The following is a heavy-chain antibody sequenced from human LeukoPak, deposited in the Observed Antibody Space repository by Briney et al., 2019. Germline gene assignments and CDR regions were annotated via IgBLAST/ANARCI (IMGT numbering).Heavy chain of an antibody. V-gene: IGHV3-30*02. CDR1: GFTFSSYG. J-gene: IGHJ4*02. CDR3: AKDPHPFRGVIVFFDY. D-gene: IGHD3-10*01. Sequence: PGGSLRLSCAASGFTFSSYGMHWVRQAPGKGLEWVAFIRYDGSNKYYADSAKGRFTISRDNSKNTLYLQMNSLRAEDTAVYYCAKDPHPFRGVIVFFDYWGQGTLVTVSS. CDR2: IRYDGSNK.